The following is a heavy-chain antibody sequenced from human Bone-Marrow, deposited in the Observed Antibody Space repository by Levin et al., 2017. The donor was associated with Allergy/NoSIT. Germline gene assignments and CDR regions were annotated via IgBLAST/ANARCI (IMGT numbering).Heavy chain of an antibody. CDR2: IYPEGNT. CDR1: GFSVSNNY. V-gene: IGHV3-53*01. J-gene: IGHJ6*02. D-gene: IGHD2-21*02. Sequence: GGSLRLSCAASGFSVSNNYLTWVRQAPGKGLEWVSVIYPEGNTYYADSVKGRFTISRDNFKNTVSLQMYSLRVEDTAVYFCARSDPVYFYGMDVWGQGTTVTVSS. CDR3: ARSDPVYFYGMDV.